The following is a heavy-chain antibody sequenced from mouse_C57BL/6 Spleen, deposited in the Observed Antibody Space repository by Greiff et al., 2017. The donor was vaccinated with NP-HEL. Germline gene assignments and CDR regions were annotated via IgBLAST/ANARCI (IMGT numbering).Heavy chain of an antibody. Sequence: VQLQQSGPELVKPGASVKISCKASGYSFTSYYIHWVKQRPGQGLEWIGWIYPGSGNTKYNEKFKGKATLTADTSSSTAYMQLSSLTSEDSAVYYCARLRTAQATFDYWGQGTTLTVSS. CDR2: IYPGSGNT. V-gene: IGHV1-66*01. CDR3: ARLRTAQATFDY. D-gene: IGHD3-2*02. CDR1: GYSFTSYY. J-gene: IGHJ2*01.